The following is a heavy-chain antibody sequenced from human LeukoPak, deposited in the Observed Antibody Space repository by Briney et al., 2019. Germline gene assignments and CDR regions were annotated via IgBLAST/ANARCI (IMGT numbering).Heavy chain of an antibody. D-gene: IGHD2-2*01. CDR3: ARQDVYCSSTSCAGDFDY. CDR1: GGSITSHY. CDR2: IYYSGST. Sequence: SETLSLTCTVSGGSITSHYWSWIRQPPGKGLEWIGRIYYSGSTYYNPSLKSRVTISVDTSKNQFSLKLSSVTAADTAVYYCARQDVYCSSTSCAGDFDYWGQGTLVTVSS. V-gene: IGHV4-39*01. J-gene: IGHJ4*02.